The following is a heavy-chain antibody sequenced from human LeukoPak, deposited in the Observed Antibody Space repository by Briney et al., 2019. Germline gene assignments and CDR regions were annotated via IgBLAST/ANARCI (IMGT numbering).Heavy chain of an antibody. CDR1: GGSISNYY. CDR2: IYFSGTT. CDR3: ARDVGYYFDY. V-gene: IGHV4-59*01. Sequence: SETLSLTCTVSGGSISNYYWSWLRQPPGKGLEWIGYIYFSGTTNINPSLKSRVTISVDTSKNQFSLKLSSVTAADTAGYYCARDVGYYFDYWGQGALVTVSS. J-gene: IGHJ4*02. D-gene: IGHD1-26*01.